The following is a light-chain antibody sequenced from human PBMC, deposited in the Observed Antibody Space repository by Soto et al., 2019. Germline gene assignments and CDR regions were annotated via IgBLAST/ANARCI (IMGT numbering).Light chain of an antibody. CDR2: DVS. CDR3: SSYTSSSTG. J-gene: IGLJ1*01. Sequence: QSVLTQPASVSGSPGQSITISCTGTSSDVGGYNYVSWYQQHPGKAPKLMIYDVSNRPSGVSNRFSGSKSGNTASLTISGLQAEDEADYYCSSYTSSSTGFGTGTQLTVL. V-gene: IGLV2-14*01. CDR1: SSDVGGYNY.